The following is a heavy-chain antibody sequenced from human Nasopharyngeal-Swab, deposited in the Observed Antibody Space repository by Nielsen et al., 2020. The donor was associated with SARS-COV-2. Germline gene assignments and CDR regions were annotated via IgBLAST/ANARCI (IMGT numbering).Heavy chain of an antibody. CDR2: ISGSGGST. CDR1: GFTFSSYA. Sequence: GESLKISCAASGFTFSSYALSWVRQGPGKGPEWVSVISGSGGSTYYADSVKGRFTISRDNAKNSLYLQMNSLRAEDTALYYCAKDMGWTVTTYDAFDIWGQGTMVTVSS. D-gene: IGHD4-17*01. J-gene: IGHJ3*02. CDR3: AKDMGWTVTTYDAFDI. V-gene: IGHV3-23*01.